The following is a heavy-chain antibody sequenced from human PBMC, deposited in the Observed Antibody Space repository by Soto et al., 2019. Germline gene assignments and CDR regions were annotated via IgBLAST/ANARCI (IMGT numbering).Heavy chain of an antibody. CDR3: AKDWMGYSSSSEFDS. CDR2: ISHDGSNK. CDR1: VLTFSSYG. Sequence: GSLRLSCVASVLTFSSYGMHWVRQAPGKGLEWMAFISHDGSNKYSADSVKGRFTISRDNSKNTLYLQMNSLRAEDTALYYCAKDWMGYSSSSEFDSWGQGTLVTVSS. J-gene: IGHJ4*02. V-gene: IGHV3-30*18. D-gene: IGHD6-6*01.